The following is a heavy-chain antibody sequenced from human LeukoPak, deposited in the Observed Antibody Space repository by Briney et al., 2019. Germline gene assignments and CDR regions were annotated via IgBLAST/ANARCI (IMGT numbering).Heavy chain of an antibody. V-gene: IGHV1-3*01. Sequence: ASVKVSCKASGYTFTSYAIHWVRQAPGQRLEWMGWINAGNGNTKYSQKFQGRVTSTRDTSASAAYMELSSLRVEDTAMYYCARETGYSTSWYAYYFDYWGQGTLVTVAS. CDR2: INAGNGNT. CDR3: ARETGYSTSWYAYYFDY. J-gene: IGHJ4*02. CDR1: GYTFTSYA. D-gene: IGHD6-13*01.